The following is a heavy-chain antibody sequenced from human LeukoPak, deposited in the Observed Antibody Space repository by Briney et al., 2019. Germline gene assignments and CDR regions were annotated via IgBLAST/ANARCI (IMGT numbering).Heavy chain of an antibody. J-gene: IGHJ6*03. D-gene: IGHD1-7*01. CDR1: GYTFTSYG. Sequence: SVKVSCKASGYTFTSYGISWVRQAPGQGLEWMGGIIPIFGTANYAQKFQGRVTITTDESTSTAYMELSSLRSEDTAVYYCARNYRRGFYYYYYYMDVWGKGTTVTVSS. V-gene: IGHV1-69*05. CDR3: ARNYRRGFYYYYYYMDV. CDR2: IIPIFGTA.